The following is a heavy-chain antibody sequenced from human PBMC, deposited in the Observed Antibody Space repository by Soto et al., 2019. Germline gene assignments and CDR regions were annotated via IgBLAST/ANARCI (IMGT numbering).Heavy chain of an antibody. J-gene: IGHJ1*01. CDR1: GYSISSGYY. V-gene: IGHV4-38-2*02. Sequence: SETLSLTCTVSGYSISSGYYWGWIRQPPGKGLEWIGSIYHSGSTYYNPSLKSRVTISVDTSKNQFSLKLSSVTAADTAVYYCARVPIAVAATEYFQHWGQGTLVTVSS. D-gene: IGHD6-19*01. CDR2: IYHSGST. CDR3: ARVPIAVAATEYFQH.